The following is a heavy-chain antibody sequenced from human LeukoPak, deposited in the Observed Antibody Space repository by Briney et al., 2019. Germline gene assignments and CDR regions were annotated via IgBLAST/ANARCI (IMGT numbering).Heavy chain of an antibody. CDR1: GCTFISYA. V-gene: IGHV1-69*13. D-gene: IGHD6-19*01. CDR2: IIPIFGTA. Sequence: ASVKVSCKASGCTFISYAISWVRQAPGQGLEWMGGIIPIFGTANYAQKFQGRVTITADESTSTAYMELSSLRSEDTAVYYCARDQTGAVDPYGMDVWGQGTTVTVS. CDR3: ARDQTGAVDPYGMDV. J-gene: IGHJ6*02.